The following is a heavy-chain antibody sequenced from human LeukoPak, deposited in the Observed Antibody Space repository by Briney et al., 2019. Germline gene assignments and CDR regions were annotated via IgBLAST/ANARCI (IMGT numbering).Heavy chain of an antibody. J-gene: IGHJ4*02. D-gene: IGHD6-25*01. CDR3: AGGTATPDY. CDR2: ISGGGGNT. V-gene: IGHV3-23*01. CDR1: GFTFTSYA. Sequence: PGGSLRLSCAASGFTFTSYAMSWVRQAPGTGLEWVSAISGGGGNTFYADSVKGRFTISRDNSKSTLYLQMNSLGAEDTAVYYCAGGTATPDYWGQGTLVTVSS.